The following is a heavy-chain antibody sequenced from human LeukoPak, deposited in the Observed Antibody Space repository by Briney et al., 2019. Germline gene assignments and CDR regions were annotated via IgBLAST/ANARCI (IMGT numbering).Heavy chain of an antibody. D-gene: IGHD1-26*01. CDR2: IYHSGST. J-gene: IGHJ6*03. V-gene: IGHV4-30-2*01. Sequence: PSQTLSLTCTVSGGSISSGGYYWSWIRQPPGKGLEWIGYIYHSGSTYYNPSLKSRVTISVDRSKNQFSLKLSSVTAADTAVYYCARDTPSSLARGYMDVWGKGTTVTVSS. CDR3: ARDTPSSLARGYMDV. CDR1: GGSISSGGYY.